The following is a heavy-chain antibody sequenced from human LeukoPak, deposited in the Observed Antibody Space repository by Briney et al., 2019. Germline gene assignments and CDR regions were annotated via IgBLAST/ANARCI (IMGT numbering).Heavy chain of an antibody. CDR3: ARGLDTAMVNDAFDI. J-gene: IGHJ3*02. Sequence: ASVKVSCKASGYTFTDYYMHWVRQAPGQGLEWMGWIDPNSGDTNYVQKFQGRVTITADKSTSTAYMELSSLRSEDTAVYYCARGLDTAMVNDAFDIWGQGTMVTVSS. CDR2: IDPNSGDT. CDR1: GYTFTDYY. D-gene: IGHD5-18*01. V-gene: IGHV1-2*02.